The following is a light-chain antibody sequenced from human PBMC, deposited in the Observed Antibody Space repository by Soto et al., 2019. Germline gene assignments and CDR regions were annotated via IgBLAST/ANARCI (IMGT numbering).Light chain of an antibody. CDR2: GAF. CDR1: QSVSYN. Sequence: EIVMTQSPATLSVSPGETATLSCRASQSVSYNLAWYQQKPGQGPRLLIYGAFTRATGIPARFSGSGSGTDFTITISSMQYEDFAVYYCQQYKHWPPLTFGGGTKVEIK. CDR3: QQYKHWPPLT. J-gene: IGKJ4*02. V-gene: IGKV3-15*01.